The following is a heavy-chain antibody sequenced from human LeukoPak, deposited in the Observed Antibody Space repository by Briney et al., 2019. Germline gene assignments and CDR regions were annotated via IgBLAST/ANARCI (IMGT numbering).Heavy chain of an antibody. V-gene: IGHV1-69*13. CDR3: ARSGSRSQLWLDY. D-gene: IGHD5-18*01. J-gene: IGHJ4*02. Sequence: ASVKVSCKASGGTFISYAISWVRQAPGQGLEWMGGIIPIFGTANYAQKFQGRVTITADESTSTAYMELSSLRSEDTAVYYCARSGSRSQLWLDYWGQGTLVTVSS. CDR2: IIPIFGTA. CDR1: GGTFISYA.